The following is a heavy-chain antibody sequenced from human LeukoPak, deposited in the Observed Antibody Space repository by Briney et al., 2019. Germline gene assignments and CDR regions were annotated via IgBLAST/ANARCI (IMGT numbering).Heavy chain of an antibody. V-gene: IGHV1-18*01. J-gene: IGHJ4*02. CDR2: ISAYNGNT. CDR3: AGGDYYDSSGYYNY. CDR1: GYTSTSYG. D-gene: IGHD3-22*01. Sequence: GASVKVSCKASGYTSTSYGISWVRQAPGQGLEWMGWISAYNGNTNYAQKLQGRVTMTTDTSTSTAYMELRSLRSDDTAVYYCAGGDYYDSSGYYNYWGQGTLVTVSS.